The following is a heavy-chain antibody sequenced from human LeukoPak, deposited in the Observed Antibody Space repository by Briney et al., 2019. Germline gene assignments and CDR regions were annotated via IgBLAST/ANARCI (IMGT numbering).Heavy chain of an antibody. Sequence: GGSLRLSCAASGFTFRTYAMSWVRQAPGKGLEWVSGISDSGDGTYYAESVKGRFTISRDNSKNTVFLQMNSLRADDTAKYYFAKDKAPGSWPTPSDFWGQGTLVTVSP. J-gene: IGHJ4*02. CDR3: AKDKAPGSWPTPSDF. D-gene: IGHD6-13*01. CDR1: GFTFRTYA. CDR2: ISDSGDGT. V-gene: IGHV3-23*01.